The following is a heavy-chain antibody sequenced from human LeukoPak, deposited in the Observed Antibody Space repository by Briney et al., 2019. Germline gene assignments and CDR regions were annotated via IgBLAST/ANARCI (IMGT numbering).Heavy chain of an antibody. J-gene: IGHJ4*02. D-gene: IGHD3-10*01. CDR2: ISNSAI. CDR3: AKDNSYYYSSGSYYQYFDS. Sequence: PGGSLRLSCAASGFTFSSYAMHWVRQAPGKGLEWVSYISNSAILYADSVKGRFTISRDNARNALYLQMNSLRAEDTAVYYCAKDNSYYYSSGSYYQYFDSWGQGTLVTVSS. V-gene: IGHV3-48*01. CDR1: GFTFSSYA.